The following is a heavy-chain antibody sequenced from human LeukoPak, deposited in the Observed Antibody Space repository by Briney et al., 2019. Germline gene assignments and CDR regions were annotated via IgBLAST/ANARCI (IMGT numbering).Heavy chain of an antibody. V-gene: IGHV3-30*02. CDR2: IRYDGSNK. J-gene: IGHJ4*02. Sequence: GGSLRLSCAASGFTFSSYGMHWVRQAPGKGLEWVAFIRYDGSNKYYADSVKGRFTISRDNSKNTLYLQMNSLRAEDTAVYYCAKDHLWFGELESVDYWGQGTLVTVSS. CDR3: AKDHLWFGELESVDY. D-gene: IGHD3-10*01. CDR1: GFTFSSYG.